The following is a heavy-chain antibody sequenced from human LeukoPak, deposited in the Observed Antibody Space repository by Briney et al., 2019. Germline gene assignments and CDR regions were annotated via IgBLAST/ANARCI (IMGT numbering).Heavy chain of an antibody. CDR3: ARRYCSSTSCWGAAFDI. CDR1: GFTFSSYA. D-gene: IGHD2-2*01. V-gene: IGHV3-23*01. J-gene: IGHJ3*02. Sequence: TGGSLRRSCAASGFTFSSYAMSWVRQAPGKGLEWVSGISGSGGSTYYADSVKGRFTISRDNSKNTLYLQMNSLRAEDTAVYHCARRYCSSTSCWGAAFDIWGQGTMVTVSS. CDR2: ISGSGGST.